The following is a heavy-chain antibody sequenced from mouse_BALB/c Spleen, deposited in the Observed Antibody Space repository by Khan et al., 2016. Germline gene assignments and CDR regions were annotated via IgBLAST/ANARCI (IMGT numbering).Heavy chain of an antibody. Sequence: EVELVESGGGLVQPGGSLKLSCAASGFTFSSYGMSWVRQTPDKRLELVATINSNGGSTYYPDSVKGRFTISRDTAKNTLYLQMSSLKSEDTAMYYCARVEYGFDYWGQGTTLTVSS. J-gene: IGHJ2*01. CDR2: INSNGGST. D-gene: IGHD2-10*02. CDR1: GFTFSSYG. CDR3: ARVEYGFDY. V-gene: IGHV5-6-3*01.